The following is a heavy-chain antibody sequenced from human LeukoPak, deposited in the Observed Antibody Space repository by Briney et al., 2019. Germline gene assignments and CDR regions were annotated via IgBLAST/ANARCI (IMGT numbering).Heavy chain of an antibody. Sequence: PSETLSLTCTVSGGSISSGSYYWNWIRQPAGKGLEWIGRIYRSGSSNYNPSLKSRVTVSVDTSENQFSLKLSSVTAADTAVYYCAREGLNMVRGVIPKEAWGWFDPWGQGTLVTVSS. CDR3: AREGLNMVRGVIPKEAWGWFDP. CDR1: GGSISSGSYY. J-gene: IGHJ5*02. CDR2: IYRSGSS. V-gene: IGHV4-61*02. D-gene: IGHD3-10*01.